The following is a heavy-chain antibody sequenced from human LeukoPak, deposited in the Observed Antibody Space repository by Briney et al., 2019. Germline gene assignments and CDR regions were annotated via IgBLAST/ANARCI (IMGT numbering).Heavy chain of an antibody. CDR2: ISSSGSTI. CDR1: GFTFSSYE. J-gene: IGHJ6*04. V-gene: IGHV3-48*03. D-gene: IGHD2-15*01. Sequence: GGSLRLSCAASGFTFSSYEMNWVRQAPGKGLGWVSYISSSGSTIYYADSVKGRFTISRDNAKNSLYLQMTSMRAEDTAVYYCARAGYCSGGSCYYMSFGMDVWGKGTTVTVSS. CDR3: ARAGYCSGGSCYYMSFGMDV.